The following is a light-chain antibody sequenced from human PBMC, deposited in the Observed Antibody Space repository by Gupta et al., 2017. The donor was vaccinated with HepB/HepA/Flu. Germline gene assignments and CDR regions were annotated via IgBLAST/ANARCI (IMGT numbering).Light chain of an antibody. CDR1: QSVRSN. J-gene: IGKJ4*01. CDR3: QQYNNWPPLT. Sequence: EIVMTQSPATLSVSPGERATLSCRASQSVRSNLVCYKQKPGQAPRLLIYGASTMGTGIPARFCGSGCGKEFSLTSSSRQSEDFAVYYCQQYNNWPPLTFGGGTKVEIK. V-gene: IGKV3-15*01. CDR2: GAS.